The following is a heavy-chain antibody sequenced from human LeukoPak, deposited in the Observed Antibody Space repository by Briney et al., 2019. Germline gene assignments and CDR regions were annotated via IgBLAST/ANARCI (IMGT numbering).Heavy chain of an antibody. CDR1: GYSFTSYW. CDR2: IYPGDSDT. D-gene: IGHD5-24*01. Sequence: GESLKIFCKGSGYSFTSYWIGWVRQMPGKGLEWMGIIYPGDSDTRYSTSFQGQVTISADKAISTAYLQWSSLKASDTDMYYCARCYKNYYYYMDVWGKGTTVTVSS. V-gene: IGHV5-51*01. J-gene: IGHJ6*03. CDR3: ARCYKNYYYYMDV.